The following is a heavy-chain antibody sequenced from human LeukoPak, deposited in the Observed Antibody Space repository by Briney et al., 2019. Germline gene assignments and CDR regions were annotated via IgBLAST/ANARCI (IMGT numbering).Heavy chain of an antibody. V-gene: IGHV3-48*02. CDR3: TRKMAL. CDR2: IAGSSRSI. J-gene: IGHJ4*02. Sequence: PGGSLRLSCAASGFTFSSYGMNWVRQAPGKGLEWVSYIAGSSRSIYYADSVKGRFTVSRDNAKNSLFLQMNSLRDEDTAVYFCTRKMALWGQGTVTTVSS. D-gene: IGHD5-24*01. CDR1: GFTFSSYG.